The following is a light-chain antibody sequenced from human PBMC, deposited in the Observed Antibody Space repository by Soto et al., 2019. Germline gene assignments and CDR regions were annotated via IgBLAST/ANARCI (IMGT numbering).Light chain of an antibody. CDR1: QSLSNS. Sequence: DIQMTQSPPSLSESVGDRVTITCRASQSLSNSLNWYQQKPGQAPKVLISAASSLQSGVPSRFSGSGSWTDFTLTISSVQPEACATSSCKHSYTAPCPFRQRSKLEIK. J-gene: IGKJ2*02. CDR3: KHSYTAPCP. CDR2: AAS. V-gene: IGKV1-39*01.